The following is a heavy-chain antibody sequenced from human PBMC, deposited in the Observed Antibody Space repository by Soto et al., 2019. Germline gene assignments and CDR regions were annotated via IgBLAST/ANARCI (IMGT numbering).Heavy chain of an antibody. V-gene: IGHV3-30-3*01. CDR2: ISYDGSNK. J-gene: IGHJ5*02. CDR1: GFTFSSYA. Sequence: QVQLVESGGGVVQPGRSLRLSCAASGFTFSSYAMHWVRQAPGKGLEWVAVISYDGSNKYYAVSVQGRFTISRDNSKNTLYLQMNSLRAEDTAVYYCARDGYTNGLNYNWFDPWGQGTLVTVSS. D-gene: IGHD5-18*01. CDR3: ARDGYTNGLNYNWFDP.